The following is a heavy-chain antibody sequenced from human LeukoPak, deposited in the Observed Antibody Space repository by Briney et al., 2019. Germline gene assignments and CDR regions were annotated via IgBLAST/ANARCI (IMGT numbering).Heavy chain of an antibody. CDR2: ISPGDSDT. CDR1: GYSFTSYR. D-gene: IGHD2-15*01. V-gene: IGHV5-51*01. J-gene: IGHJ4*02. Sequence: GESVKISLQGSGYSFTSYRIAWVRQIPGRGREWMGVISPGDSDTRYSTSFQGQVPISADKSINTAYLQWSSLKASDTAMYYRARRNVAVVAATVYDYWGQGTLVTVSS. CDR3: ARRNVAVVAATVYDY.